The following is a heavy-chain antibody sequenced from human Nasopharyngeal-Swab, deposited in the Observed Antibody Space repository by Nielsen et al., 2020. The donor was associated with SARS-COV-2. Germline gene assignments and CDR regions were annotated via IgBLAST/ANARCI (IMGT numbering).Heavy chain of an antibody. V-gene: IGHV4-31*02. CDR2: IYYSGST. CDR3: ARAARYSSTWSLPYDAFDI. Sequence: WIRQPPGKGLEWIGYIYYSGSTYYNPSLKSRLTISVDTSKNQFSLKLSSVTAADTAVYYCARAARYSSTWSLPYDAFDIWGHGTMVTVSS. D-gene: IGHD6-13*01. J-gene: IGHJ3*02.